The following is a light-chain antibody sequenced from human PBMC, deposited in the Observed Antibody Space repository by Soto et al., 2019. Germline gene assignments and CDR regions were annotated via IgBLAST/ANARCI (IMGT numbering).Light chain of an antibody. CDR2: KAS. V-gene: IGKV1-5*03. CDR1: QSISSW. Sequence: DIQMTQSPSTLSASVGDRVTITCRASQSISSWLAWYQQKPGKAPKLLIYKASSLESGVPSRFSGSGSGTEFTLTISSLQPDDFATYYCQQSFITPHTFGQGTRVEIK. J-gene: IGKJ2*01. CDR3: QQSFITPHT.